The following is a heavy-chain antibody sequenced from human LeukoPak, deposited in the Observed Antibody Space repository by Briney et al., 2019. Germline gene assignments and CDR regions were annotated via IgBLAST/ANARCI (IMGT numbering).Heavy chain of an antibody. CDR1: GFTFDDYG. D-gene: IGHD6-19*01. V-gene: IGHV3-20*04. CDR3: ARDVKSYTSGASYFDY. J-gene: IGHJ4*02. Sequence: GSLRLSCAASGFTFDDYGMSWVRQAPGKGLEWVSGINWNGGSTGYADSVKGRFTISRDNAKNSLYLQMNSLRAEDTAVYYCARDVKSYTSGASYFDYWGQGTLVTVSS. CDR2: INWNGGST.